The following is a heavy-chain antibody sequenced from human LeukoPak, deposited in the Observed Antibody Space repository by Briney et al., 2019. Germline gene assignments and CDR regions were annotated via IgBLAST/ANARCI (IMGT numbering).Heavy chain of an antibody. V-gene: IGHV1-2*02. CDR3: ARDRGYYDSSGYYQY. J-gene: IGHJ4*02. CDR2: INPNSGGT. D-gene: IGHD3-22*01. Sequence: VASVKVSCKASGYTYTGYYMHWVRQAPGQGLEWMGWINPNSGGTNYARKFQGRVTMTRDTSISTAYMELSRLRSDDTAVYYCARDRGYYDSSGYYQYWGQGTLVTVSS. CDR1: GYTYTGYY.